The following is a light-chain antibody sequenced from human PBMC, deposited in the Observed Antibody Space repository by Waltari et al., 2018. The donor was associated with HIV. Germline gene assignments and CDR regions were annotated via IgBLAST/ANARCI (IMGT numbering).Light chain of an antibody. J-gene: IGKJ2*01. CDR3: HQYDTSPQT. CDR2: GAS. CDR1: KTVTSNY. Sequence: EIVLAQSPRTLSLSPGERATLSCRASKTVTSNYLAWYQVKPGQAPRLLIYGASIRATGVPDFTLTIGRLEPEDFAVYYCHQYDTSPQTFGQGSKVEIK. V-gene: IGKV3-20*01.